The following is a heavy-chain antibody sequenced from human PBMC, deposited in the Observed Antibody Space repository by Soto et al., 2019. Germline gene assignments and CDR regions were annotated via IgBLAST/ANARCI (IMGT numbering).Heavy chain of an antibody. CDR3: AREGLVLVPTTVNSDYYYYAMDV. Sequence: SVKVSCKASGYTFINYGISWVRQAPGQGLEWMGGIIPRSATSNYAQKFQGRVTITADESTNTAYMELSSLRSEDTAVYYCAREGLVLVPTTVNSDYYYYAMDVWGQGTTVTVSS. CDR1: GYTFINYG. CDR2: IIPRSATS. V-gene: IGHV1-69*13. J-gene: IGHJ6*02. D-gene: IGHD2-2*01.